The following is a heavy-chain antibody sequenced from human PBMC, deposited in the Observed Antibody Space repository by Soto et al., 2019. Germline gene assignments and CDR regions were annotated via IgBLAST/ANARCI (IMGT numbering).Heavy chain of an antibody. V-gene: IGHV1-8*01. Sequence: ASVKVSCKASGYTFTSYDINWVRQATGQGLEWMGWMNPNSGNTGYAQKFQGRVTMTRNTSISTAYMELSSLRSEDTAVYYCARAWGSSSWSQYYFDYWGQGTLVTVSS. CDR3: ARAWGSSSWSQYYFDY. J-gene: IGHJ4*02. CDR1: GYTFTSYD. D-gene: IGHD6-13*01. CDR2: MNPNSGNT.